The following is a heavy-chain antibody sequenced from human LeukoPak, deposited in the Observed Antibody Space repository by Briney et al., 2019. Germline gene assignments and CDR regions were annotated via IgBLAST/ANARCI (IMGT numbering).Heavy chain of an antibody. CDR2: IYYSGST. D-gene: IGHD5-18*01. V-gene: IGHV4-30-4*08. CDR3: ARDRGTAMVLDAFDI. J-gene: IGHJ3*02. CDR1: GGSISSGDYY. Sequence: SQTLSLTCTVCGGSISSGDYYWSWIRQPPGKGLEWIGYIYYSGSTYYNPSLKSRVTISVDTSKNQFSLKLSSVTAADTAVYYCARDRGTAMVLDAFDIWGQGTMVTVSS.